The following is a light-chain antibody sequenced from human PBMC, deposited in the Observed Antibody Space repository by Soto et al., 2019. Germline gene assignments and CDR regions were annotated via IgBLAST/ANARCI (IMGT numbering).Light chain of an antibody. Sequence: QSVLTQPASVSGSPGQSITISCTGTSRDVGGYNYVSWYQQHPGKAPKLIIYEVYHRPSGVSNRFSGSKLDNTASLTISGLQPEDGVNYYCSSHTSAYTPVFGSGTKVTVL. J-gene: IGLJ1*01. V-gene: IGLV2-14*01. CDR3: SSHTSAYTPV. CDR2: EVY. CDR1: SRDVGGYNY.